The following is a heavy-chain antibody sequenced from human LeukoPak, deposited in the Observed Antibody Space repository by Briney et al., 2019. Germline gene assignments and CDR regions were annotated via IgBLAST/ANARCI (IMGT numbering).Heavy chain of an antibody. J-gene: IGHJ6*03. Sequence: GGSLRLSCAASGFTFSSYAMHWVRQAPGKGLEYVSAISSNGGSTYYANSMKGRFTISRDNSKNTLYLQMGSLRAEDMAVYYCARDRGDSSSWYRDYYYYYMDVWGKGTTVTVSS. D-gene: IGHD6-13*01. CDR1: GFTFSSYA. CDR3: ARDRGDSSSWYRDYYYYYMDV. V-gene: IGHV3-64*01. CDR2: ISSNGGST.